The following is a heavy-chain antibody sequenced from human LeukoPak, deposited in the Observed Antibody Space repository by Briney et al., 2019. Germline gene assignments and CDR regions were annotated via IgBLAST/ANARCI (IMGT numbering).Heavy chain of an antibody. CDR2: INHSGST. Sequence: PSQTLSLTCTVSGGSISSGGYYWSWIRQPPGKGLEWIGEINHSGSTNYNPSLKSRVTISVDTSKNQFSLKLSSVTAANTAVYYCARARVIVGATIFDYWGQGTLVTVSS. CDR3: ARARVIVGATIFDY. CDR1: GGSISSGGYY. V-gene: IGHV4-30-2*01. D-gene: IGHD1-26*01. J-gene: IGHJ4*02.